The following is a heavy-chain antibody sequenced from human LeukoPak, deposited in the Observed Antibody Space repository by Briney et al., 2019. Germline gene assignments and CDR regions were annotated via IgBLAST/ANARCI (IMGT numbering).Heavy chain of an antibody. Sequence: SGPTLVNPTQTLTLTCTFSGFSLTTSGVGVGWIRQPPGKALEWLALIYWDDDKRYSPSLKSRLTITKDTSKNHVVLTMTNMDPVDTATYYCAHRLRGYSVYDSGGFDYWGQGTLVTASS. V-gene: IGHV2-5*02. D-gene: IGHD5/OR15-5a*01. CDR1: GFSLTTSGVG. J-gene: IGHJ4*02. CDR2: IYWDDDK. CDR3: AHRLRGYSVYDSGGFDY.